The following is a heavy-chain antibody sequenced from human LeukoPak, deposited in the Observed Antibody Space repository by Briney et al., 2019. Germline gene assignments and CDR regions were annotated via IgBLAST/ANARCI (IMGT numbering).Heavy chain of an antibody. D-gene: IGHD3-10*01. J-gene: IGHJ5*02. CDR3: ARRRGDNWFDP. CDR1: GFTFSSYG. Sequence: GGSLRLSCAASGFTFSSYGMHWVRQAPGKGLEWVAVIWYDGSNKYYADSVKGRFTISRDNSKSTLYLQMNSLRAEDTAVYYCARRRGDNWFDPWGQGTLVTVSS. CDR2: IWYDGSNK. V-gene: IGHV3-33*01.